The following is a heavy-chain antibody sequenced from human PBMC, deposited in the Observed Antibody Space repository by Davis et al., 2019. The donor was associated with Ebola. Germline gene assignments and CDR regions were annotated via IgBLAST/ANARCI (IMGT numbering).Heavy chain of an antibody. CDR2: INPSGGST. Sequence: ASVKVSCKASGYTFTGYYMHWVRQAPGQGLEWMGIINPSGGSTSYAQKFQGRVTMTRDTSTSTVYMELSSLRSEDTAVYYCARVPLKGYGMDVWGQGTTVTVSS. CDR3: ARVPLKGYGMDV. V-gene: IGHV1-46*01. CDR1: GYTFTGYY. J-gene: IGHJ6*02.